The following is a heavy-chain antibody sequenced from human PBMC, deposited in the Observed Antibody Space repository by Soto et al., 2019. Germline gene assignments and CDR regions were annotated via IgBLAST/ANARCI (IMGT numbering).Heavy chain of an antibody. CDR3: ATDSGLPGFVSVMHAFDV. V-gene: IGHV3-23*01. D-gene: IGHD3-10*01. CDR1: GCTFRVFA. Sequence: GGSLRLSCAASGCTFRVFAISWVRQPQGGGLEWISTISGFNNSVFYAHYVRGRFTVTRDNSKNTAYMQMNSLRAEDTAFYYCATDSGLPGFVSVMHAFDVWGQGTMVTVSS. J-gene: IGHJ3*01. CDR2: ISGFNNSV.